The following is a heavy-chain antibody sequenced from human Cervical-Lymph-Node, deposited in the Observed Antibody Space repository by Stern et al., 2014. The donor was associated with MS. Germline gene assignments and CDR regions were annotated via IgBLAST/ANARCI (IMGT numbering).Heavy chain of an antibody. D-gene: IGHD3-22*01. V-gene: IGHV1-8*01. CDR3: ARGRIQYYDSSGYYAWFDY. CDR2: MNPISGAT. Sequence: VQLVQSGAEVKKPGASVKVSCKASGYTFTTFDITWVRQATGQGLEWMGWMNPISGATGYAQKFQGRVTMTRDTSMSPRYLELGSLRSEDTAVYYCARGRIQYYDSSGYYAWFDYWGQGNLVTVSS. J-gene: IGHJ4*02. CDR1: GYTFTTFD.